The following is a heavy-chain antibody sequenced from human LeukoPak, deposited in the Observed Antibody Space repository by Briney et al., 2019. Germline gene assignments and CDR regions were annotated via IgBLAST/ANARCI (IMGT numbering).Heavy chain of an antibody. CDR3: ARGSVDLRSGWYWLY. CDR2: ISVSSCVI. Sequence: GGSLRLSCAASVFTFSSDSMNWVRQGPGKGLEWVSFISVSSCVIYYADSLKGRFTISRDKAKNSLYLQMNSLSAEDTAVYYCARGSVDLRSGWYWLYWGQGTLVTVSS. CDR1: VFTFSSDS. J-gene: IGHJ4*02. D-gene: IGHD6-19*01. V-gene: IGHV3-48*01.